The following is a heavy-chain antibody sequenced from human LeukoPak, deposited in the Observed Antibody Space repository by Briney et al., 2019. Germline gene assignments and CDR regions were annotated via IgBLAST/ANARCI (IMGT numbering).Heavy chain of an antibody. J-gene: IGHJ4*02. CDR2: IIPILGIA. CDR3: AATYRSGGSCYDTARLDY. CDR1: GGTFSSYA. V-gene: IGHV1-69*04. D-gene: IGHD2-15*01. Sequence: SVKVSCKASGGTFSSYAISWVRQAPGQGLEWMGRIIPILGIANYAQKFQGRVTITADKSTSTAYMELSSLRSEDTAVYYCAATYRSGGSCYDTARLDYWGQGTLVTVSS.